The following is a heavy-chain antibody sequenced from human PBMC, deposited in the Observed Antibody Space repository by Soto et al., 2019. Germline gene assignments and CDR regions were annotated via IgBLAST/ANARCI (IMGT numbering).Heavy chain of an antibody. V-gene: IGHV3-7*01. CDR2: INQDGGVT. CDR3: AGSPGRDGYNHFDY. Sequence: PGGSLSLSCVASGFTFMSSFMGWVRQAPGKGLEWVANINQDGGVTYYADSVKGRFTISRDNAKNSLYLQLNSLRAEDTAVFYCAGSPGRDGYNHFDYWGQGTLVTVSS. D-gene: IGHD5-12*01. J-gene: IGHJ4*02. CDR1: GFTFMSSF.